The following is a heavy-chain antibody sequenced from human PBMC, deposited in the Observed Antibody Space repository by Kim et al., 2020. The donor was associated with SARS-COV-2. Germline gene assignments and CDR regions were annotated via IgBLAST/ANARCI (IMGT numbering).Heavy chain of an antibody. CDR3: AGSVGDFAWFDP. J-gene: IGHJ5*02. Sequence: GGSLRLSCAASGFTFSTYWMHWVRQAPGKGLVWVSHINSDASITSYADSAKGRFTISRDNAKNTLSLQMKSLRAEDTAVYYCAGSVGDFAWFDPWGQGTLVTVSS. CDR1: GFTFSTYW. CDR2: INSDASIT. V-gene: IGHV3-74*03. D-gene: IGHD4-17*01.